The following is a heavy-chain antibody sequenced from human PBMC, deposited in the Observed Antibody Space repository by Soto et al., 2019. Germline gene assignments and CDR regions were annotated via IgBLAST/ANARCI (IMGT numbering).Heavy chain of an antibody. Sequence: SETRCRTCIVSRGSISSYYWSWIRQPPGKGLEWIGYIYYSGNTNYNPSLKSRVTISVDTSKNQFSLKLNSVTAADTAVYYCAGGVAVAGTPRSDYFDCWGQGTPVTVS. CDR1: RGSISSYY. CDR2: IYYSGNT. CDR3: AGGVAVAGTPRSDYFDC. V-gene: IGHV4-59*01. J-gene: IGHJ4*02. D-gene: IGHD6-19*01.